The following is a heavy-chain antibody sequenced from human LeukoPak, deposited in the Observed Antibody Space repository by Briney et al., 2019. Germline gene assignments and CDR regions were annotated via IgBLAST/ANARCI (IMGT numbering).Heavy chain of an antibody. CDR2: IYTSGST. Sequence: SETLSLTCTVSGGSISSYYWSWIRQPAGKGLEWIGRIYTSGSTNYNPSLKSRVTISVDTSKNQFSLKLSSVTAADTAVYYCARAPNLYYYGSGSNYYYYYMDVWGKGTTVTISS. V-gene: IGHV4-4*07. J-gene: IGHJ6*03. CDR3: ARAPNLYYYGSGSNYYYYYMDV. CDR1: GGSISSYY. D-gene: IGHD3-10*01.